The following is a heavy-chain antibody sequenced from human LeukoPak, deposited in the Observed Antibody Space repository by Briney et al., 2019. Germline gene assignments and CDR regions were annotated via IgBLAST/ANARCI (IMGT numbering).Heavy chain of an antibody. Sequence: SVKVSCKASGGTFSSYAISWVRQAPGQGLEWMGRIIPILGIANYAQKFQGRVTITADKSTSTAYMELSSLRSEDTAVYYCARDSRITMTHGAFDIWGQGTMVTVSS. V-gene: IGHV1-69*04. CDR3: ARDSRITMTHGAFDI. D-gene: IGHD3-22*01. CDR1: GGTFSSYA. CDR2: IIPILGIA. J-gene: IGHJ3*02.